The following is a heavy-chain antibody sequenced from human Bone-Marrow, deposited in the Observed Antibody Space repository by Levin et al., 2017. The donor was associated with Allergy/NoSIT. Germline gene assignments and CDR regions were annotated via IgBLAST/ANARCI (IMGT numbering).Heavy chain of an antibody. V-gene: IGHV3-30-3*01. J-gene: IGHJ3*02. CDR2: ISYDGSNK. Sequence: GESLKISCAASGFTFSSYAMHWVRQAPGKGLEWVAVISYDGSNKYYADSVKGRFTISRDNSKNTLYLQMNSLRAEDTAVYYCARDKGELLHLDAFDIWGQGTMVTVSS. CDR1: GFTFSSYA. D-gene: IGHD1-26*01. CDR3: ARDKGELLHLDAFDI.